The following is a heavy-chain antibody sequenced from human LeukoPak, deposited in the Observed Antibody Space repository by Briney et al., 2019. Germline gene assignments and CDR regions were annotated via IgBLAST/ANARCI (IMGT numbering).Heavy chain of an antibody. D-gene: IGHD6-13*01. Sequence: PSETLSLTCAVSAGSISSSNWWSWVRQPPGKGLERIGEIFHSGSTNYNPSLKSRVSISVDQSKTAFALKLSSVTGADTVADYCARGAAAAALDYWGQGTLVTVSS. V-gene: IGHV4-4*02. J-gene: IGHJ4*02. CDR1: AGSISSSNW. CDR3: ARGAAAAALDY. CDR2: IFHSGST.